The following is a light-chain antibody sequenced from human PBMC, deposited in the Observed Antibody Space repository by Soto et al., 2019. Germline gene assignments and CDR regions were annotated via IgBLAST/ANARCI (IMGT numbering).Light chain of an antibody. V-gene: IGLV1-44*01. J-gene: IGLJ2*01. CDR1: SSNIGSNT. Sequence: QSVLTQPPSASGTPGQRVTISCSGSSSNIGSNTVNCYQQVPGTAPKHLIYSNNQRPSGVPDRFSVSKSGTSASLAISGLQSEDEADYYCAAWDDSLNGVVFGGGTKLTVL. CDR3: AAWDDSLNGVV. CDR2: SNN.